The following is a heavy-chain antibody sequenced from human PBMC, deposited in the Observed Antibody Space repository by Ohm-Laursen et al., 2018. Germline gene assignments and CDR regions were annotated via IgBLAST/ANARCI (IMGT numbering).Heavy chain of an antibody. CDR1: GFTINSNY. CDR3: VRGLADGVHLN. D-gene: IGHD4-17*01. CDR2: IYTGDIT. V-gene: IGHV3-66*01. Sequence: GSLRLSCAASGFTINSNYMNWARQAPGKGLEWVSVIYTGDITSYADSVKGRFTISRDTSKNALYLHMNSLRAEDRGVYYCVRGLADGVHLNWGQGTLVAVSS. J-gene: IGHJ4*02.